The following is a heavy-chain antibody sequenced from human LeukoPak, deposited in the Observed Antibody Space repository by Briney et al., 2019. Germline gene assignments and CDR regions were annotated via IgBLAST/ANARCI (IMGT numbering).Heavy chain of an antibody. Sequence: SETLSLTCAVYGGSFSGYYWRWIRQPPGKGLEWIGEINHSGSTNYNPSLKSRVTISVDTSKNQFSLKLSSVTSADTAGYYSASGGVGASFDYGGQGTLVTVSS. CDR1: GGSFSGYY. V-gene: IGHV4-34*01. CDR3: ASGGVGASFDY. J-gene: IGHJ4*02. D-gene: IGHD5-12*01. CDR2: INHSGST.